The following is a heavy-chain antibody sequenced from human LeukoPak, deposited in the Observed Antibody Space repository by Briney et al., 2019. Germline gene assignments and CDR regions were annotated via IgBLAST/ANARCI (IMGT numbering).Heavy chain of an antibody. Sequence: GGSLRLSCEASGFTFSRNWMTWVRQAPGKGLEWVANIRQDGNEKYYVDSVKGRFTISRDNAKNSLYLQMNSLRAEDTAVYYCAKGGDYGGWYYFDYWGQGTLVTVSS. CDR3: AKGGDYGGWYYFDY. CDR2: IRQDGNEK. V-gene: IGHV3-7*01. CDR1: GFTFSRNW. D-gene: IGHD4-23*01. J-gene: IGHJ4*02.